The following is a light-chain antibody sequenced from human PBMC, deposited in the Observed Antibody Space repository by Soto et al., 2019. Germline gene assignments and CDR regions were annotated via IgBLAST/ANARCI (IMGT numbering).Light chain of an antibody. Sequence: EIVLTQSPGTLSLSPGERATLSCRASQSINNNYLAWYQQTRGQAPRLLIYGASSRATGIPDRFSGSGSGTDFTLTISRLEPEDFAVYYCQQYGGSPRTFGQGTKVELK. CDR1: QSINNNY. V-gene: IGKV3-20*01. CDR2: GAS. CDR3: QQYGGSPRT. J-gene: IGKJ1*01.